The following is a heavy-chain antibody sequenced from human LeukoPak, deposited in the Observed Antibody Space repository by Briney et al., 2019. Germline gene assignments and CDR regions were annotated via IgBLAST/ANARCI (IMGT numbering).Heavy chain of an antibody. CDR1: GYTFTGYY. V-gene: IGHV1-2*02. CDR3: ARSEVVVISDLRSYFDY. Sequence: GASVKVSCKASGYTFTGYYMHWVRQAPGQGLEWMGWINPNSGGTKYAQKFQGRVTMTRDTSISTAYMELSRLRSDDTAVYYCARSEVVVISDLRSYFDYLGEGTLVTDSS. J-gene: IGHJ4*02. D-gene: IGHD2-15*01. CDR2: INPNSGGT.